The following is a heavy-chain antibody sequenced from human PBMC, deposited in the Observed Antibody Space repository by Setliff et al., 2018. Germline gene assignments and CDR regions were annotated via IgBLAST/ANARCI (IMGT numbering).Heavy chain of an antibody. CDR2: IYVNGGST. V-gene: IGHV4-61*02. CDR3: ARAGYELGQYNWFDP. CDR1: GDSISSGIYH. Sequence: PSETLSLTCSVSGDSISSGIYHWSWIRQPAGKGLEWLGRIYVNGGSTTYSPSLKSRVTISVDTSKNQFSLNLSSVTAADTAVYYCARAGYELGQYNWFDPWGQGTLVTVS. J-gene: IGHJ5*02. D-gene: IGHD2-2*01.